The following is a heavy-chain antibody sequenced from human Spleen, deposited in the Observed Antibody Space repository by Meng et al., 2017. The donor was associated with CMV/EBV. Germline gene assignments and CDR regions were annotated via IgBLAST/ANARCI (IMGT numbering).Heavy chain of an antibody. V-gene: IGHV3-7*01. Sequence: GESLKISCTASGFTFSSYWMTWVRQAPGKGLEWVANIKQAGDEKYYLDSVKGRFTISRDNAKNSLYLQMNSLRAEDTAVYYCAKRMGTYYYDSTGLDSWGQGTLVTVSS. D-gene: IGHD3-22*01. J-gene: IGHJ4*02. CDR3: AKRMGTYYYDSTGLDS. CDR1: GFTFSSYW. CDR2: IKQAGDEK.